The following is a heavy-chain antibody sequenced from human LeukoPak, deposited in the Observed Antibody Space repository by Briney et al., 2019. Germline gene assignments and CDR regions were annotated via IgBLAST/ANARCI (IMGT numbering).Heavy chain of an antibody. Sequence: SETLSLTCTFSGTSISSSYWSWIRQPPGRGLEWIAYIYYSGSTNYNPSLKSRVTISVDTSKNQFSLKLSSVTAADTAVYYCARVGYYDSSGYVNWFDPWGQGTLVTVSS. J-gene: IGHJ5*02. CDR1: GTSISSSY. D-gene: IGHD3-22*01. V-gene: IGHV4-59*01. CDR3: ARVGYYDSSGYVNWFDP. CDR2: IYYSGST.